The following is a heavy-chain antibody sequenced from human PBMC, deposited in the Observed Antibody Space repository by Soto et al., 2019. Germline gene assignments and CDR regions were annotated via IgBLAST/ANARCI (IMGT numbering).Heavy chain of an antibody. CDR2: IYSGGST. J-gene: IGHJ3*02. V-gene: IGHV3-66*01. D-gene: IGHD3-10*02. CDR3: AREASRGFFAMFAFDI. CDR1: GFTVSSNY. Sequence: PGGSLRLSCAASGFTVSSNYMSWVRQAPGKGLEWVSVIYSGGSTYYADSVKGRFTISRDNSKNTLYLQMSSLRAEDTAVYYCAREASRGFFAMFAFDIWGQGTMVTVSS.